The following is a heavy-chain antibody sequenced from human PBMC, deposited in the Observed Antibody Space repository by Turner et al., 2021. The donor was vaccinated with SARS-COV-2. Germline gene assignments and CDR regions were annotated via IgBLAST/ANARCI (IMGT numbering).Heavy chain of an antibody. V-gene: IGHV3-30-3*01. Sequence: QVQLVESGGGVVQPGRSLRLSCAASGFTFSSYAMHWVRQAPGKGLKWVAIISYDVTYKHYADSVKGRFTISRDNSKNTLYLQMNSLRAEDTAVYYCARFEDQATPGGEYYYGMDVWGQGTTVTVSS. CDR3: ARFEDQATPGGEYYYGMDV. CDR2: ISYDVTYK. J-gene: IGHJ6*02. CDR1: GFTFSSYA. D-gene: IGHD3-16*01.